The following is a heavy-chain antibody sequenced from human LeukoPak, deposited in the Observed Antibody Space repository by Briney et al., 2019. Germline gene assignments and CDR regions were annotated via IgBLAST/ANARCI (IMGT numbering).Heavy chain of an antibody. J-gene: IGHJ6*02. Sequence: GESLKISCKASGYSFTSYWIGWVRQMPGKGLEWMGIIYPGDSDTRYSPSFQGQVTISADKSISTAYLQWSSLKASDTAMYYCARHRVVTASNYYYYGMDVWGQGTTVTVSS. CDR1: GYSFTSYW. V-gene: IGHV5-51*01. CDR3: ARHRVVTASNYYYYGMDV. CDR2: IYPGDSDT. D-gene: IGHD2-21*02.